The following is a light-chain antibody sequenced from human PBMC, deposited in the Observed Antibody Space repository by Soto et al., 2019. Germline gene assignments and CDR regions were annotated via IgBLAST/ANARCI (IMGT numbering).Light chain of an antibody. V-gene: IGKV3-15*01. J-gene: IGKJ5*01. Sequence: EIVMTQSPATLSVSPGERDTLSCRASQSVSSNLAWYQQKPGQAPRLLIYATSTRATGIPDRFSGSGSGTEFTLTISSLQPEDFALYHCQQYDNKPPITFGQGTRLESK. CDR3: QQYDNKPPIT. CDR1: QSVSSN. CDR2: ATS.